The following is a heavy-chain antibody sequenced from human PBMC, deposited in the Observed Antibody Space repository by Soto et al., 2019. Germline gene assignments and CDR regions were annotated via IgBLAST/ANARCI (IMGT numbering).Heavy chain of an antibody. CDR3: ARLIGNSWLDS. CDR1: GDSVSTNDAT. CDR2: TYHRSRWQT. J-gene: IGHJ5*01. V-gene: IGHV6-1*01. D-gene: IGHD3-16*01. Sequence: QVQLQQSGPGLVKPSQTLSLTCAISGDSVSTNDATWDWIRQSPSRGLEWLGRTYHRSRWQTDYAVSMKSRISINPDTSNNQVSLQLNSVTPDDTAVYYCARLIGNSWLDSWGQGTLVTVSS.